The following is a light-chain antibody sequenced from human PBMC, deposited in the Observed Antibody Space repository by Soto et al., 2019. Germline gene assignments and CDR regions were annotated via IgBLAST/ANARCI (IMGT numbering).Light chain of an antibody. CDR3: QQLNNYPST. V-gene: IGKV1-9*01. J-gene: IGKJ4*01. CDR2: AAS. Sequence: IQLTQSPSSLSASVGDRVTITCRASQDISSYLGWYQQKPGKAPKLLIYAASTLQSGVPSRFSGSGSGTDFTLTINSLQPEDFATCFCQQLNNYPSTFGGGTKVEIK. CDR1: QDISSY.